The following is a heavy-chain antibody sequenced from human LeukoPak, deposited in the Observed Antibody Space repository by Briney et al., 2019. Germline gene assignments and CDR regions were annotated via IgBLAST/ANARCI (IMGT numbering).Heavy chain of an antibody. Sequence: SVKVSCKASGGTFSSYAISWVRQAPGQGLEWMGGIIPIFGTANYAQKFQGRVTMTEDTSTDTAYMELSSLRSEDTAVYYCATVENPYYYYGMDVWGQGTTVTVSS. J-gene: IGHJ6*02. D-gene: IGHD5-24*01. V-gene: IGHV1-69*06. CDR1: GGTFSSYA. CDR2: IIPIFGTA. CDR3: ATVENPYYYYGMDV.